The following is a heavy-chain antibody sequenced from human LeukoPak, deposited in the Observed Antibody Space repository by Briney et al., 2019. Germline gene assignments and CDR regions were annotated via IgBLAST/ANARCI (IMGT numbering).Heavy chain of an antibody. Sequence: GGSLRLSCAASGFTFSSYAMHWVRQAPGKGLEWVAVISYDGSNKYYADSVKGRFTNSRDNSKNTLYLQMNSLRAEDTAVYYCARDQTLRIVGDYSNYFDYWGQGTLVTVSS. CDR2: ISYDGSNK. V-gene: IGHV3-30-3*01. CDR3: ARDQTLRIVGDYSNYFDY. CDR1: GFTFSSYA. D-gene: IGHD1-26*01. J-gene: IGHJ4*02.